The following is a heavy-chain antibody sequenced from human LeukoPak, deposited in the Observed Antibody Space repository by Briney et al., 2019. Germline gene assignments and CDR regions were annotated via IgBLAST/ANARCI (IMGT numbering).Heavy chain of an antibody. V-gene: IGHV3-33*01. CDR1: GFTFSSYG. CDR3: ARVPYDFWSGLDY. J-gene: IGHJ4*02. CDR2: IWYDGSNK. D-gene: IGHD3-3*01. Sequence: GGSLRLSCAASGFTFSSYGMHWVRQAPGKGLEWVAVIWYDGSNKYYADSVKGRFTISRDNSKNTLYLQMNSLRAEDTAVYYCARVPYDFWSGLDYWGQGTLVTVSS.